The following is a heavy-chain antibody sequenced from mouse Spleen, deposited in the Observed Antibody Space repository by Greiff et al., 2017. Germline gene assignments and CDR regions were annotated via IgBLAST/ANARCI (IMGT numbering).Heavy chain of an antibody. CDR3: ARQARATDYAMDY. CDR1: GFSLTSYG. Sequence: QVQLKETGPGLVAPSQSLSITCTVSGFSLTSYGVHWVRQPPGKGLEWLVVIWSDGSTNYNSALKSRLSISKDNSKSQVFLKMNSLQTDDTAMYYCARQARATDYAMDYWGQGTSVTVSS. J-gene: IGHJ4*01. CDR2: IWSDGST. V-gene: IGHV2-6-1*01. D-gene: IGHD3-1*01.